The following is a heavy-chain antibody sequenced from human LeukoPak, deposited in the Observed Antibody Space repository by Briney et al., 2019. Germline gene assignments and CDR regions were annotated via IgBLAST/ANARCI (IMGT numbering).Heavy chain of an antibody. CDR1: GDSISSTNYY. CDR3: ARQTGVGLFILP. Sequence: PSETLSLTCTVSGDSISSTNYYWGWIRRPPGKGLEWVGSIYYSGNTYYNPSFKSRVTISVDTSKNQFSLKLTSVTAADTAVYYCARQTGVGLFILPGGRGTLVTVSS. CDR2: IYYSGNT. V-gene: IGHV4-39*01. J-gene: IGHJ4*02. D-gene: IGHD3-3*01.